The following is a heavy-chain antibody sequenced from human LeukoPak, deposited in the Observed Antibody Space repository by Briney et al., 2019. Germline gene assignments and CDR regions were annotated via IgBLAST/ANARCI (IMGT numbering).Heavy chain of an antibody. D-gene: IGHD6-13*01. Sequence: PSETLSLTCAVYGGSFSGYYWSWIRQPPGKGLEWIGEINHSGSTNYNPSLKSRVTISVDTSKNQFSLKLSSVTAADTAVYYCARGLYFSSSWSYFDYWGQGTLVTVSS. CDR3: ARGLYFSSSWSYFDY. CDR2: INHSGST. V-gene: IGHV4-34*01. CDR1: GGSFSGYY. J-gene: IGHJ4*02.